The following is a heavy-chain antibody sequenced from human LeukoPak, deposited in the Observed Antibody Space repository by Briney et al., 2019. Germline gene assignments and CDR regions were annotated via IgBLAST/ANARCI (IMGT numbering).Heavy chain of an antibody. CDR1: GFPFSNHW. Sequence: GGPLRLSCAASGFPFSNHWMHWVRQVPGKGLVWVSRIDGGGSSTSYADSVKGRFSISRDNGKSTLYLQMNSLRVEDTAVYYCARGPGSSGGAYVGDYWGHGTLVTVSS. J-gene: IGHJ4*01. V-gene: IGHV3-74*01. D-gene: IGHD3-22*01. CDR2: IDGGGSST. CDR3: ARGPGSSGGAYVGDY.